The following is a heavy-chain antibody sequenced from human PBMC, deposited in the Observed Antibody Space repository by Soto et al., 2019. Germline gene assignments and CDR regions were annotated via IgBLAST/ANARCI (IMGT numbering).Heavy chain of an antibody. V-gene: IGHV4-38-2*01. Sequence: PSETLSLTCAVSAYSISSGYYWGWIRQPPGKGLEWIGTIDHSGSTYYNPSLKSRVTISLDTSKNQFSLKLSSVTAADTAVYYCARVKVGATSFDYCVQRTLVTVSS. D-gene: IGHD1-26*01. J-gene: IGHJ4*02. CDR3: ARVKVGATSFDY. CDR2: IDHSGST. CDR1: AYSISSGYY.